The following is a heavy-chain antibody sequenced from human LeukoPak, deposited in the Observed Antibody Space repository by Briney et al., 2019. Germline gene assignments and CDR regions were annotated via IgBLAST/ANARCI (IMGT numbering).Heavy chain of an antibody. V-gene: IGHV4-59*01. CDR3: ARSTWLLDK. D-gene: IGHD3-22*01. Sequence: SETLSLTCTVSGGSISPYYWSWIRQPPGKGLEWIGYIYYSGSTNYNPSFKSRVTISLDTSKNQFSLKLSSVTAADTAVYYCARSTWLLDKWGQGTLVTVSS. J-gene: IGHJ4*02. CDR2: IYYSGST. CDR1: GGSISPYY.